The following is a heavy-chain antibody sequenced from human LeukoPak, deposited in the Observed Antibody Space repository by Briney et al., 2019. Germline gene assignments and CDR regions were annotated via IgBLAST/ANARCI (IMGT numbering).Heavy chain of an antibody. CDR3: AREYDYGRNYYYYMDV. J-gene: IGHJ6*03. CDR1: GFTFDDYG. V-gene: IGHV3-20*04. Sequence: GGSLRLSCAASGFTFDDYGMSWVRQAPGKGLEWVSGINWNGGSTGYADSVKGRFTISRDNAKNSLYLQMNSLRAEDTALYYCAREYDYGRNYYYYMDVWGKGTTVTVSS. D-gene: IGHD4-17*01. CDR2: INWNGGST.